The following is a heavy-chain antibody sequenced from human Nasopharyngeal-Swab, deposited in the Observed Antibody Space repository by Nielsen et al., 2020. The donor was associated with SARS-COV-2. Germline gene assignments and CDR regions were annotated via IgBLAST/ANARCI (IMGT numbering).Heavy chain of an antibody. V-gene: IGHV3-23*01. D-gene: IGHD4/OR15-4a*01. CDR3: AKEGTISCFDY. J-gene: IGHJ4*02. CDR1: GFTFSSYA. CDR2: ISGSGGST. Sequence: GESLTISCAASGFTFSSYAMSWVRQAPGKGLEWVSAISGSGGSTYYADSVKGRFTISRDNSKNTLYLQMNSLRAEDTAVYYCAKEGTISCFDYWGQGTLVTVSS.